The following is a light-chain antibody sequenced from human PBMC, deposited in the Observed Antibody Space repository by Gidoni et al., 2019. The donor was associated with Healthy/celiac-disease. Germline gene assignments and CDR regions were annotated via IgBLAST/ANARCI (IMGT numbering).Light chain of an antibody. Sequence: SYELTQPPSVSVSPGQTASITCSGDKLGDKYACWYQQKPGQSPVLVIYQDSKLPSGIPERFSCSNSGNTATLTISGTQAMDEADYYCQAWDSSTGVFGGGTKLTVL. CDR1: KLGDKY. V-gene: IGLV3-1*01. J-gene: IGLJ2*01. CDR3: QAWDSSTGV. CDR2: QDS.